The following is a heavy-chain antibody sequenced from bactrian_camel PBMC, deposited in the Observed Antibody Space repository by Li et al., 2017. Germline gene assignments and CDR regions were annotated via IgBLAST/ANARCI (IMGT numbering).Heavy chain of an antibody. Sequence: HVQLVESGGGLVQAGGSLRLSCAVSGYTGRRTCMGWFRQAPGKEREAVATISTHGNNTYLARSVKGRVTISRDNAKNTLYLQLTSLSTEDTAMYYCAKRGPQSSSAVTDRGQGTQVTVS. J-gene: IGHJ4*01. CDR1: GYTGRRTC. V-gene: IGHV3S1*01. D-gene: IGHD6*01. CDR2: ISTHGNNT.